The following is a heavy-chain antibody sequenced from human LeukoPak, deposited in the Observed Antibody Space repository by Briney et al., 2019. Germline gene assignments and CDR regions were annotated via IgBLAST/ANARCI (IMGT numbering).Heavy chain of an antibody. CDR3: ARDGIRSSSSFYWFDP. Sequence: ASVKVSCKASGYTFTSYAMNWVRQAPGQGLEWMGWTNTNTGNPTYAQGFTGRFVFSLDTSVSTAYLQISSLKAEDTAVYYCARDGIRSSSSFYWFDPWGQGTLVTVSS. D-gene: IGHD6-6*01. CDR2: TNTNTGNP. J-gene: IGHJ5*02. V-gene: IGHV7-4-1*02. CDR1: GYTFTSYA.